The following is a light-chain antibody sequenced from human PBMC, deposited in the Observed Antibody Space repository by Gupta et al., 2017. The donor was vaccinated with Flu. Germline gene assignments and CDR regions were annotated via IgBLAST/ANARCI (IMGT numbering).Light chain of an antibody. CDR1: SSDVGGYNY. CDR2: DVT. Sequence: SALPQPRSVSGSPGQSVSISCPGTSSDVGGYNYVSWYQQHTVKAPKLMIYDVTERPAGVPDRFSASKSVNTASLTISGHQEEEEADYYSCSDAGSNTLFFGGGTKVTVL. V-gene: IGLV2-11*01. CDR3: CSDAGSNTLF. J-gene: IGLJ2*01.